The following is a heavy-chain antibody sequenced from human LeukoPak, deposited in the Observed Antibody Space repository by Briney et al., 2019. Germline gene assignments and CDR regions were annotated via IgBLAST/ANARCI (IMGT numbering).Heavy chain of an antibody. D-gene: IGHD3-10*01. CDR2: IYPGDSDT. CDR1: GSRFTSYW. Sequence: GEPLEISCKGSGSRFTSYWSSWVRQMPGKGREWMGIIYPGDSDTRYSPSFQGQVTISADKSISTAYLQWSSLKASDTAMYYCARHYYGSGSYYKDYWGQGTLVTVSS. V-gene: IGHV5-51*01. J-gene: IGHJ4*02. CDR3: ARHYYGSGSYYKDY.